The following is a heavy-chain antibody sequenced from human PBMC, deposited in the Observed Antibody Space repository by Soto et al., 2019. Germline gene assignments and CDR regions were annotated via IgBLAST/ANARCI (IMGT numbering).Heavy chain of an antibody. V-gene: IGHV3-30*18. CDR1: GFTFTNYA. CDR3: AKDYRAGFFGGSGTFDY. CDR2: ISYDGSTQ. D-gene: IGHD3-10*01. Sequence: QVQLVESGGAVVQPGRSLRLSCAASGFTFTNYAIHWVRQTPGKGLEWVAVISYDGSTQNYADSVKGRFTIPRDDSKNTLYLQMNGRRPADTAVYYCAKDYRAGFFGGSGTFDYWGQGTLVTVSS. J-gene: IGHJ4*02.